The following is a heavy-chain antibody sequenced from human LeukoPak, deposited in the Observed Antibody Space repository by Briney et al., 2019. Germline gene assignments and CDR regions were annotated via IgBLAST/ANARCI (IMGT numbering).Heavy chain of an antibody. Sequence: PSETLSLTCTVSGGSIGSYYWSWIRQPAGKGLEWIGRIYTSGSTNYNPSLKSRVTMSVDTSKNQFSLKLSSVTAADTAVYYCARDLNSRAYYDFWSGYSDPNWFDPWGQGTLVTVSS. CDR1: GGSIGSYY. J-gene: IGHJ5*02. D-gene: IGHD3-3*01. CDR2: IYTSGST. V-gene: IGHV4-4*07. CDR3: ARDLNSRAYYDFWSGYSDPNWFDP.